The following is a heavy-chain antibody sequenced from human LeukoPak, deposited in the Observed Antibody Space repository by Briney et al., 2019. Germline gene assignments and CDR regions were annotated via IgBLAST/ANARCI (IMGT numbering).Heavy chain of an antibody. Sequence: PSETRSLTGTVSGGSISSYYWSWIRQPPGKGLEWIGYIYYSGSTNYNPSLKSRVTISVDTSKNQFSLKLSSVTAADTAVYYCARLIAARWFDPWGQGTLVTVSS. CDR3: ARLIAARWFDP. V-gene: IGHV4-59*01. J-gene: IGHJ5*02. CDR2: IYYSGST. D-gene: IGHD5-12*01. CDR1: GGSISSYY.